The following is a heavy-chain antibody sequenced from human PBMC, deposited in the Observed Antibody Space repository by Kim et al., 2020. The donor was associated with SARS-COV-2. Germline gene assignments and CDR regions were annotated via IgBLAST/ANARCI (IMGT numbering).Heavy chain of an antibody. J-gene: IGHJ4*02. CDR1: GYTFTSYG. CDR2: ISAYNGNT. D-gene: IGHD3-10*01. CDR3: ARDIWVRPFSPAALWFGEWRDY. V-gene: IGHV1-18*01. Sequence: ASVKVSCKASGYTFTSYGISWVRQAPGQGLEWMGWISAYNGNTNYAQKLQGRVTMTTDTSTSTAYMELRSLRSDDTAVYYCARDIWVRPFSPAALWFGEWRDYWGQGTLVTVSS.